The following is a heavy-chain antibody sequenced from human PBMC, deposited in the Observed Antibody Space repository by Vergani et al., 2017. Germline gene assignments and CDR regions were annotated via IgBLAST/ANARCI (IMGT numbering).Heavy chain of an antibody. CDR1: GGSISSGGYY. CDR2: IYYSGST. Sequence: QVQLQESGPGLVKPSQTLSLTCTVSGGSISSGGYYWSWIRQHPGKGLEWIGYIYYSGSTYYNPSLKGRVTISVDTSKNQFSLKLSSVTAADTAVYYCARGFRFLEWPYAFDIWGQGTMVTVSS. J-gene: IGHJ3*02. V-gene: IGHV4-31*03. CDR3: ARGFRFLEWPYAFDI. D-gene: IGHD3-3*01.